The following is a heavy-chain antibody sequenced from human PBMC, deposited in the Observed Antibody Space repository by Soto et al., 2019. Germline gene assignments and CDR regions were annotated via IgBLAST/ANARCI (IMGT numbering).Heavy chain of an antibody. Sequence: EVQLVESGGGLVKPGGSLRLSCAASGFTFSSYSMNWVRQAPGKGLEWVSSISSSSSYIYYADSVKGRFTISRDNAKNSLYLQMNSLRAEDTAVYYCARESGGCSSTSCYRYYYYGMDVWGQGTTVTVSS. V-gene: IGHV3-21*01. CDR1: GFTFSSYS. CDR3: ARESGGCSSTSCYRYYYYGMDV. D-gene: IGHD2-2*01. J-gene: IGHJ6*02. CDR2: ISSSSSYI.